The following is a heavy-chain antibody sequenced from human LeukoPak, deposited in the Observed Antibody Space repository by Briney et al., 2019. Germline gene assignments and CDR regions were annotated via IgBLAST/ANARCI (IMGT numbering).Heavy chain of an antibody. Sequence: GGSLRLSCAASGFTVSSNYMSWVRQAPGKGLEWVSVIYSGGSTYYADSVKGRFTISRDNSKNTLYLQMNSLRAEDTAVYYCARGGRYFDWLLLGAFDSWRQGTMVTVSS. CDR2: IYSGGST. V-gene: IGHV3-53*01. CDR3: ARGGRYFDWLLLGAFDS. CDR1: GFTVSSNY. D-gene: IGHD3-9*01. J-gene: IGHJ3*02.